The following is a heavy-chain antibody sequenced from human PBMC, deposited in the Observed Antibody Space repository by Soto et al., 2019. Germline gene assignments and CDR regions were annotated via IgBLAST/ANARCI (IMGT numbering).Heavy chain of an antibody. D-gene: IGHD2-21*02. V-gene: IGHV4-61*01. J-gene: IGHJ4*02. CDR3: ARGPVVTRFVDY. Sequence: PAETLSLTCTVSGGSVSSGNYYWSWIRQPPGKGLEWIGHIYYSGSTNYNPALKSRVTISVDASKKQFSLKLSSVTAADTAIYYFARGPVVTRFVDYWCQATLVTLSS. CDR2: IYYSGST. CDR1: GGSVSSGNYY.